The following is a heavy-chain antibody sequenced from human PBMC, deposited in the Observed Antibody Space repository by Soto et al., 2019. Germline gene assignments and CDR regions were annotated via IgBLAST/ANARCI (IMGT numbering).Heavy chain of an antibody. CDR1: GFTFSNYA. D-gene: IGHD6-13*01. CDR3: ANRPLTAAGFDY. Sequence: EVQLLESGGGLVQPGGSLRLSCAASGFTFSNYAMTWVRQAPGKGLEWVSVITGSGVGTYFVDSVKGRFTISRDYSKNTVYLQMISLRAEDTAVYYCANRPLTAAGFDYWGQGTLVTVSS. CDR2: ITGSGVGT. J-gene: IGHJ4*02. V-gene: IGHV3-23*01.